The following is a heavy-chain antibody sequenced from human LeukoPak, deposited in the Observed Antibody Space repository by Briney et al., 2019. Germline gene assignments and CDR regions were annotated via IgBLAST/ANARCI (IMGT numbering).Heavy chain of an antibody. D-gene: IGHD6-13*01. CDR3: ARVGIAAAGRIGLVDY. J-gene: IGHJ4*02. V-gene: IGHV4-39*07. CDR2: IYYSGST. Sequence: SETLSLTCTVSGGSISSSSYYWGWIRQPPGKGLEWNGSIYYSGSTYYNPSLKSRVTISVDTSKNQFSLKLSSVTAADTAVYYCARVGIAAAGRIGLVDYWGQGTLATVSS. CDR1: GGSISSSSYY.